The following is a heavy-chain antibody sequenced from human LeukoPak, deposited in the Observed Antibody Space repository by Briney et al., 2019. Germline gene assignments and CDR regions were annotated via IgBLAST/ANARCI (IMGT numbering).Heavy chain of an antibody. J-gene: IGHJ4*02. CDR3: ARDGAKYCSGGSCLHYFDY. CDR1: GFTFSSYS. D-gene: IGHD2-15*01. CDR2: ISSSSSYI. V-gene: IGHV3-21*01. Sequence: GGSLRLSCAASGFTFSSYSMNWVRQAPGKGLEWVSSISSSSSYIYYADSVKGRFTISRDNAKNSLYLQMNSLRAEDTAVYYCARDGAKYCSGGSCLHYFDYWGQGTLVTVS.